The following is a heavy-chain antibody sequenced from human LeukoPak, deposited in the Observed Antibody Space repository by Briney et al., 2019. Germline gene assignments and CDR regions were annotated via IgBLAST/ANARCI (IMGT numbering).Heavy chain of an antibody. CDR3: TTHRGYSSSPTFDY. CDR2: IKTKTDGGTT. J-gene: IGHJ4*02. Sequence: PGVSLRLSCAASGFTFSIASMSWVRQAPGKGLEWVGQIKTKTDGGTTDHAAPVKGRFTVSRDDSKNTLYLQMSSLKTEDTAVYYCTTHRGYSSSPTFDYWGQGTLVTVSS. D-gene: IGHD6-13*01. V-gene: IGHV3-15*01. CDR1: GFTFSIAS.